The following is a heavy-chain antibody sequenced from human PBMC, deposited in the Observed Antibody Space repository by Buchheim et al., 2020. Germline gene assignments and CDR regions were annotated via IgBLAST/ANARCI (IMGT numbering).Heavy chain of an antibody. V-gene: IGHV4-30-4*01. CDR2: IYYSGST. D-gene: IGHD1-1*01. Sequence: QVQLQESGPGLVKPSQTLSLTCTVSGGSISSGDYYWSWIRQPPGKGLEWIGYIYYSGSTYYNPSLKSRATISVDTPKNQFSLKLSSVTAADTAVYYCARDRGRGTYYYYGMDVWGQGTT. CDR3: ARDRGRGTYYYYGMDV. J-gene: IGHJ6*02. CDR1: GGSISSGDYY.